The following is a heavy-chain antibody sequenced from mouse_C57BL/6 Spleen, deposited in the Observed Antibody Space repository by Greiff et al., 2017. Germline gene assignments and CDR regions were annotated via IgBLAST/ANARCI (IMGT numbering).Heavy chain of an antibody. V-gene: IGHV1-69*01. D-gene: IGHD2-4*01. Sequence: VKLQQPGAELVMPGASVKLSCKASGYTFTSYWMHWVKQRPGQGLEWIGEIDPSDSYTNYTQKFKGKSTLTVDKSSSTAYMQLSSLTSEDSAVYYCAREELRRGFAYWGQGTLVTVSA. CDR3: AREELRRGFAY. CDR2: IDPSDSYT. J-gene: IGHJ3*01. CDR1: GYTFTSYW.